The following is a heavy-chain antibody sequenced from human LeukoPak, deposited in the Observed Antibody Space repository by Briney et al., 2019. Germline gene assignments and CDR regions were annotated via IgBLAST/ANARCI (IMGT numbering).Heavy chain of an antibody. D-gene: IGHD2-2*01. CDR3: ARVVSFVHDY. J-gene: IGHJ4*02. V-gene: IGHV3-23*01. CDR2: IFPSGGEI. CDR1: GFTFSTFA. Sequence: GGSLRLSCAASGFTFSTFAMIWVRQPPGKGLEWVSSIFPSGGEIHYADSVRGRFTIFRDNSKSTLSLQMNSLRAEDTAVYYCARVVSFVHDYWGQGTLVTVSS.